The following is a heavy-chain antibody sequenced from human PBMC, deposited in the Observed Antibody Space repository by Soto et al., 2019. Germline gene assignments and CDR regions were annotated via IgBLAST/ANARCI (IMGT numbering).Heavy chain of an antibody. D-gene: IGHD2-2*01. V-gene: IGHV1-18*01. CDR3: ARALPADALDI. CDR2: IIPYNGNT. Sequence: ASVKVSCKASGYTFTSYGISWVRQAPGQRLEWMGWIIPYNGNTKYAQKLQDRVTMIRDTSTSTAYMELSSLRSEDTAVYYCARALPADALDIWGQGTMVTVSS. CDR1: GYTFTSYG. J-gene: IGHJ3*02.